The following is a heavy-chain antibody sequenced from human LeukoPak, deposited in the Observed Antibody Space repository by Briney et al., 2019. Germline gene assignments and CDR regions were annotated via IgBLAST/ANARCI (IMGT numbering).Heavy chain of an antibody. CDR3: ARGPTISETGYFDY. CDR1: GGSFSAYY. CDR2: VNHRGDT. V-gene: IGHV4-34*01. Sequence: SETLSLTCAVYGGSFSAYYWSWIRQSPGKGLQWIAEVNHRGDTNYNPSVRGRVTISVDTSKNQFSLKVTSLTAADTAVYYCARGPTISETGYFDYWGQGTLVTVSS. D-gene: IGHD1-1*01. J-gene: IGHJ4*03.